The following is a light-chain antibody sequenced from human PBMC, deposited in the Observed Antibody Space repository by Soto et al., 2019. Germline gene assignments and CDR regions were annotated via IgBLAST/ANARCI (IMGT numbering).Light chain of an antibody. CDR2: LGS. V-gene: IGKV2-28*01. CDR3: MQALQTPLT. Sequence: EIVMTQSPLSLPVTPGEPASISCRSSQSLLYSDGKNYLDWYLQKPGQLPQLLIHLGSNRASGVPDRFSGSGSGTDFTLKISRVEAEDVGVYFCMQALQTPLTFGGGTKVEIK. CDR1: QSLLYSDGKNY. J-gene: IGKJ4*01.